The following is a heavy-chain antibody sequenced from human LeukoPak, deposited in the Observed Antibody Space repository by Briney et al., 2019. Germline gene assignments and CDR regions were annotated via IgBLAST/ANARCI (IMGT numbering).Heavy chain of an antibody. Sequence: ASVKVSCKASGYTFTGYYMHWVRQAPGQGLEWMGWISAYNGNTNYAQKLQGRVTMTTDTSTSTAYMELRSLRSDDTAVYYCARPRPYCSGGSCLDYWGQGTLVTVSS. J-gene: IGHJ4*02. D-gene: IGHD2-15*01. V-gene: IGHV1-18*04. CDR2: ISAYNGNT. CDR1: GYTFTGYY. CDR3: ARPRPYCSGGSCLDY.